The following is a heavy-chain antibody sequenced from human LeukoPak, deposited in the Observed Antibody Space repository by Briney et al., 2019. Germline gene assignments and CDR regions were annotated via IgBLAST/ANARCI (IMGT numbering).Heavy chain of an antibody. D-gene: IGHD1-14*01. V-gene: IGHV4-39*01. J-gene: IGHJ4*02. CDR1: GGSISSSSYY. CDR2: LYYSVST. CDR3: ARWQINLYYFDY. Sequence: SETLSLTCTVSGGSISSSSYYWGWIRQPPGKGLEWIVTLYYSVSTYYNPSLKSRVAISVDTSKNQFSLKLSSVTAADTAVYYCARWQINLYYFDYWGQGTLVTVSS.